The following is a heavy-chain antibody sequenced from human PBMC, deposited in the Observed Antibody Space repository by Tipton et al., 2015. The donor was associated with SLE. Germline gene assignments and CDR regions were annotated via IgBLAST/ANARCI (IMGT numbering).Heavy chain of an antibody. CDR3: AGDFGVVKIDY. D-gene: IGHD3-3*01. CDR2: ISHSGNS. CDR1: GGSISSSGYY. Sequence: LRLSCTVSGGSISSSGYYWGWIRQPPGKGLDWIGSISHSGNSYYNPSLKSRVTMSVDTSRDQFSLKLSSVTAADTAVYYCAGDFGVVKIDYWGQGTLVTVSS. J-gene: IGHJ4*02. V-gene: IGHV4-39*07.